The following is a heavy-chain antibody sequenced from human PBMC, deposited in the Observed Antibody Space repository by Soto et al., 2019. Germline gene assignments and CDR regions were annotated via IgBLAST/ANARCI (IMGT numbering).Heavy chain of an antibody. CDR3: ARTFRYEFWSGSAFYAMNV. V-gene: IGHV4-28*01. CDR1: AYSISSGNW. Sequence: QVQLQESGPGLVKPADTLSPTCAVSAYSISSGNWWGWIRQPPGKGLEWIGYIYYNGTTYYNPSLKSRVTLSVDTSKTEFSLEVRSLTAVDTAVYYCARTFRYEFWSGSAFYAMNVWGQGTTLIVAS. CDR2: IYYNGTT. D-gene: IGHD3-3*01. J-gene: IGHJ6*02.